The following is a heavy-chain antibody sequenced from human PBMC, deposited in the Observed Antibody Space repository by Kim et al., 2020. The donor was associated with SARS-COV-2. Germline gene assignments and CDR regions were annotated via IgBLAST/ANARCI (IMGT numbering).Heavy chain of an antibody. J-gene: IGHJ6*02. CDR2: IKSKTDGGTT. V-gene: IGHV3-15*01. CDR3: TTDYDYSNYELAGHYYCYYGMDV. Sequence: GGSLRLSCAASGFTFSNAWMSWVRQAPGKGLEWVGRIKSKTDGGTTDYAAPVKGRFTISRDDSKNTLYLQMNSLKTEDTAVYYCTTDYDYSNYELAGHYYCYYGMDVWGQGTPVTVSS. CDR1: GFTFSNAW. D-gene: IGHD4-4*01.